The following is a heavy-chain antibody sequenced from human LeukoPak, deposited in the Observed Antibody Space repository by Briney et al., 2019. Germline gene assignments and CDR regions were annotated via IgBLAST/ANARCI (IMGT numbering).Heavy chain of an antibody. Sequence: GASVKVSCKASGYTFTNYGISWVRQAPGQGLEWMGWISAYNGYTDYAQKFQFRVTMTTDTSTSTAYMELRSLRSDDTAVYYCARDLAGQYCSSTTYCTFIRDTYFDYWGQGTLVTVSS. CDR2: ISAYNGYT. CDR1: GYTFTNYG. CDR3: ARDLAGQYCSSTTYCTFIRDTYFDY. J-gene: IGHJ4*02. V-gene: IGHV1-18*01. D-gene: IGHD2-2*02.